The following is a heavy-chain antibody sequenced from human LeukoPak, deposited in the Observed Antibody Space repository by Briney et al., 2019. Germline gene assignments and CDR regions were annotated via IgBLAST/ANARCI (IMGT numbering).Heavy chain of an antibody. CDR2: IYYSGST. J-gene: IGHJ6*04. CDR1: GGSISSSSYY. D-gene: IGHD6-19*01. CDR3: ARDAHIAVAEGMWDV. Sequence: SETLSLTCTVSGGSISSSSYYWGWIRQPPGNGLEWIGSIYYSGSTYYNPSLKSRVTISVDTSKNQFSLKLSSVTAADTAVYYCARDAHIAVAEGMWDVWGKGTTVTVSS. V-gene: IGHV4-39*07.